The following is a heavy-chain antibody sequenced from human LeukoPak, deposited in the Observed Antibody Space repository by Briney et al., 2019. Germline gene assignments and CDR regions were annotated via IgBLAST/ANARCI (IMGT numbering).Heavy chain of an antibody. Sequence: PSQTLSLTCNVSGYSISSGDYYWTWIRQPAGKGLEWIGRVDLGGTTSYNNSLISRVTVSVDPSKNQFSLSLTSVTAADTATYYCAREGAYCSGTDCFATTVDAWGPGALVTVSS. J-gene: IGHJ5*02. CDR2: VDLGGTT. CDR3: AREGAYCSGTDCFATTVDA. V-gene: IGHV4-61*02. D-gene: IGHD2-2*01. CDR1: GYSISSGDYY.